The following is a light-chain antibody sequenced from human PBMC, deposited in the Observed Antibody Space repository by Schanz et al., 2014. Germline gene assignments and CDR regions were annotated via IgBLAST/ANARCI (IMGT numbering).Light chain of an antibody. CDR2: EVN. CDR3: AAWDDSLSAHVV. Sequence: QSVLTQPPSASGPPGQRVTISCSGSTSNIVSNTVSWYQQLPATAPKLIIYEVNKRPSGVPDRFSGSKSGTSASLAISDLRSEDEADYYCAAWDDSLSAHVVFGGGTKLTVL. J-gene: IGLJ2*01. V-gene: IGLV1-47*01. CDR1: TSNIVSNT.